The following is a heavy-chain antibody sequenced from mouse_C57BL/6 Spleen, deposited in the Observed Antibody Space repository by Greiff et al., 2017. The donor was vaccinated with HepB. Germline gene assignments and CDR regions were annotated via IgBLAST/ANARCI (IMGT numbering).Heavy chain of an antibody. CDR2: ISYDGSN. CDR3: ARVTTVVAKDAMDY. Sequence: DVKLQESGPGLVKPSQSLSLTCSVTGYSITSGYYWNWIRQFPGNKLEWMGYISYDGSNNYNPSLKNRISITRDTSKNQFFLKLNSVTTEDTATYYCARVTTVVAKDAMDYWGQGTSVTVSS. J-gene: IGHJ4*01. D-gene: IGHD1-1*01. V-gene: IGHV3-6*01. CDR1: GYSITSGYY.